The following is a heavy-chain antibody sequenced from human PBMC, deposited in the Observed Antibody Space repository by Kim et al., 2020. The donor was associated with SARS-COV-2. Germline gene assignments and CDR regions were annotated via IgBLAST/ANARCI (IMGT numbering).Heavy chain of an antibody. Sequence: GGSLRLSCAASGFTFSSYGMHWVRQAPGKGLEWVAVISYDGSNKYYADSVKGRFTISRDNSKNTLYLQMNSLRAEDTAVYYCAKGDQLLVYFDYWGQGTLVTVSS. CDR2: ISYDGSNK. D-gene: IGHD2-2*01. J-gene: IGHJ4*02. CDR1: GFTFSSYG. V-gene: IGHV3-30*18. CDR3: AKGDQLLVYFDY.